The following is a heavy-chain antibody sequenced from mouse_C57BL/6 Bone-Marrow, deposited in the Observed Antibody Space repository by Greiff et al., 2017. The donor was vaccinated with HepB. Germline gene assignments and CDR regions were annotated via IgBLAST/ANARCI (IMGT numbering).Heavy chain of an antibody. V-gene: IGHV1-84*01. CDR3: ARGWDGTWFAY. CDR2: IYPGSGNT. D-gene: IGHD4-1*01. J-gene: IGHJ3*01. Sequence: VQLQQSGPELVKPGASVKISCKASGYTFTDYYINWVKQRPGLGLEWIGWIYPGSGNTKYNEKFKGKATLTVDTSSSTAYMQLSSLTSEDSAVYFCARGWDGTWFAYWGQGTLVTVSA. CDR1: GYTFTDYY.